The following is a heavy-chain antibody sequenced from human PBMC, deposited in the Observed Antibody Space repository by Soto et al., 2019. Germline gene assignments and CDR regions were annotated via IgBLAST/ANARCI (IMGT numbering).Heavy chain of an antibody. CDR2: IYYSGST. CDR1: GGSISSYY. D-gene: IGHD3-10*01. CDR3: ARGSRGTLDY. Sequence: PSETLSLTCTVSGGSISSYYWSWIRQPPGKGLEWIGYIYYSGSTNYNPSLMSRVTISLDTSKNQFSLKLSSVTAADTAVYYCARGSRGTLDYWGQGTLVTVS. V-gene: IGHV4-59*01. J-gene: IGHJ4*02.